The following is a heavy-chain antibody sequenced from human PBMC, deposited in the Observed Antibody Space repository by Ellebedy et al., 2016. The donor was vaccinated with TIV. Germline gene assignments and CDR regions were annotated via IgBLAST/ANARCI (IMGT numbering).Heavy chain of an antibody. V-gene: IGHV4-59*01. Sequence: MPSETLSLTCTVSGASISSYYWSWIRQPPGKGLEWIGYIYHSGSTNYNPSLKSRVTMSVDTSKNQFSLKLTSVTAADTAVYYCARDVTGVRGYGYWGQGTLVTVS. CDR3: ARDVTGVRGYGY. CDR1: GASISSYY. CDR2: IYHSGST. J-gene: IGHJ4*02. D-gene: IGHD3-10*01.